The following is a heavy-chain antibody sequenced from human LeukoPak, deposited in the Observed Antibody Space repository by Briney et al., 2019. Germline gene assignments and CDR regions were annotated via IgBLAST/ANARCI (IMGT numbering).Heavy chain of an antibody. Sequence: KSGESLKISCKDSGYRFNAYWIAWVRQMPGKGLEWMGIIYPDDSDTRYSPSFQGQVTISADKSVRTAYLQWSSLKASDTAMYYCARPSSSWYDNFDYWGQGTLVTVSS. CDR3: ARPSSSWYDNFDY. V-gene: IGHV5-51*01. J-gene: IGHJ4*02. D-gene: IGHD6-13*01. CDR2: IYPDDSDT. CDR1: GYRFNAYW.